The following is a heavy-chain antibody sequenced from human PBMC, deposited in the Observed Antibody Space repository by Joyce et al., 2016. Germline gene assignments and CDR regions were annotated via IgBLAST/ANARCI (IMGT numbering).Heavy chain of an antibody. J-gene: IGHJ3*02. V-gene: IGHV5-51*01. Sequence: EVQLVQSGAEVKKPGESLKISCKGAGNSFASYWIGWVRQMPGKGLEWIVIIYFGDSDTSYSPSFQGQVTSSADKAISTAYLQWSSLKASDTAMYYCARTTVTTYGFAFDIWGQGTMVTVSS. CDR1: GNSFASYW. D-gene: IGHD4-17*01. CDR2: IYFGDSDT. CDR3: ARTTVTTYGFAFDI.